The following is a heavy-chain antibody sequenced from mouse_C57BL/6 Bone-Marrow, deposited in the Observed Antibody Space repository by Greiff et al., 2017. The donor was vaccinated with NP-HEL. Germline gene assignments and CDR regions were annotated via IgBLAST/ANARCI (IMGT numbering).Heavy chain of an antibody. CDR2: INPNNGGT. CDR3: ARSHYYYGSHWFAY. V-gene: IGHV1-18*01. J-gene: IGHJ3*01. Sequence: EVKLVESGPELVKPGASVKIPCKASGYTFTDYNMDWVKQSHGKSLEWIGDINPNNGGTIYNQKFKGKATLTVDKSSSTAYMELRSLTSEDTAVYYCARSHYYYGSHWFAYGGQGTLVTVSA. D-gene: IGHD1-1*01. CDR1: GYTFTDYN.